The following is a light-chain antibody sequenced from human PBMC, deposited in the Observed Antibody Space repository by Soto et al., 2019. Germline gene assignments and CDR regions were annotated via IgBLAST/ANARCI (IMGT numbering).Light chain of an antibody. Sequence: QSVLTQPASVSGSPGQSITISCTATSSDVGDYNYVSWYQQYPGKAPKLVIYEVFNRPSGVSHRFSGSKSDNTASLIISGLQTEDEADYYCTSFSSSTSLYVFGTGTKVTVL. J-gene: IGLJ1*01. CDR1: SSDVGDYNY. V-gene: IGLV2-14*01. CDR2: EVF. CDR3: TSFSSSTSLYV.